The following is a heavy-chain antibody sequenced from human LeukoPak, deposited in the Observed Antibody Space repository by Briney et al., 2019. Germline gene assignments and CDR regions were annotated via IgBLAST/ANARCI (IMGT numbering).Heavy chain of an antibody. CDR3: ARGYGDNSGAFDI. J-gene: IGHJ3*02. CDR2: IYHTGRT. Sequence: SETLSLTCAVSGGSIIVAAYSWSWIRQPPGKSLEWIGYIYHTGRTYSNPSLKSRVTISVDRSKNQFSLNLSSVTAADTAVYYCARGYGDNSGAFDIWGQGTMVTVSS. CDR1: GGSIIVAAYS. V-gene: IGHV4-30-2*01. D-gene: IGHD4-23*01.